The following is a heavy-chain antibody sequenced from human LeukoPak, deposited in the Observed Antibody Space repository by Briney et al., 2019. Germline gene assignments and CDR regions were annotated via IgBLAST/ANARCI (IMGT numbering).Heavy chain of an antibody. Sequence: GESLKISCKGSGYSFTNHWIAWVRQMPGKGLEWMGIIYPGDSDTRYSPSFQGQVTISADKSISTAYLQWRSLKASDTAVYFCARHDSGSYTMDVWGQGTTVTVSS. CDR3: ARHDSGSYTMDV. CDR2: IYPGDSDT. D-gene: IGHD3-10*01. CDR1: GYSFTNHW. V-gene: IGHV5-51*01. J-gene: IGHJ6*02.